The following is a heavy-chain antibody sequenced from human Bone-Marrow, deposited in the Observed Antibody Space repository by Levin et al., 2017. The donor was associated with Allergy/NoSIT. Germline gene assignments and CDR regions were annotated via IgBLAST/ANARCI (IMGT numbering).Heavy chain of an antibody. J-gene: IGHJ5*02. V-gene: IGHV3-7*01. CDR2: IKGDGSEK. D-gene: IGHD3-22*01. Sequence: ASVKVSCAASGFTFSSYWMSWVRQAPGKGLVWVASIKGDGSEKYYVDSVKGRFSISRDNAKNSLYLQMNSLRAEDTAVYYCAAGQNYYDSSGYPPPTGWFDPWGQGTLVTVSS. CDR1: GFTFSSYW. CDR3: AAGQNYYDSSGYPPPTGWFDP.